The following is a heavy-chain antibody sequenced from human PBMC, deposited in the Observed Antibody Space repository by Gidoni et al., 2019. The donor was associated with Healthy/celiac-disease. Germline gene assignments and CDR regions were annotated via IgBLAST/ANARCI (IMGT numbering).Heavy chain of an antibody. CDR3: AKDYKVLPSSHFDY. D-gene: IGHD3-10*01. CDR1: GFTFSSYA. Sequence: EVQLLESGGGLVQPGGSLRLSCAASGFTFSSYAMSWVRQAPGKGLGWVSAISVRGGSTYYADSVKGRFTISRDNSKNTLYLQMNSLRAEDTAVYYCAKDYKVLPSSHFDYWGQGTLVTVSS. CDR2: ISVRGGST. J-gene: IGHJ4*02. V-gene: IGHV3-23*01.